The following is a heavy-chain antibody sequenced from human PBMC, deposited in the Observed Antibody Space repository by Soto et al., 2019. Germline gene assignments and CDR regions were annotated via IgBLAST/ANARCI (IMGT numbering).Heavy chain of an antibody. CDR3: AGGNNYDHLSY. V-gene: IGHV4-59*01. CDR2: IYYSGSA. CDR1: GASISSYF. J-gene: IGHJ4*02. Sequence: PSETLSLACTVSGASISSYFWSWVRQPPGKGLEWIGYIYYSGSATYNPSLKSRVTISVDTSNNQFSLKLSSVTAADTAVYYCAGGNNYDHLSYWGLGTLVTVSS. D-gene: IGHD4-4*01.